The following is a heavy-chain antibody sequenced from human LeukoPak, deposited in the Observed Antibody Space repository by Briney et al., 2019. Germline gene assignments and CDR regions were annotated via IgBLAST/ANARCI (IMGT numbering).Heavy chain of an antibody. CDR1: GFTFSSYD. CDR2: IRYDGSNK. CDR3: ARDLSSSPIIMDLPHY. Sequence: PGGSLRLSCAASGFTFSSYDMHWVRQAPGKGLERVAYIRYDGSNKYYADSVKGRFTISRDNSKNTVYVQMNSLRAEDTAVYYCARDLSSSPIIMDLPHYWGQGTLVTVSS. J-gene: IGHJ4*02. D-gene: IGHD3-10*01. V-gene: IGHV3-30*02.